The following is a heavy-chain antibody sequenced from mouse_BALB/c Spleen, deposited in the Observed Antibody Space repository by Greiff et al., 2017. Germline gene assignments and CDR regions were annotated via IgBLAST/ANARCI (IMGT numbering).Heavy chain of an antibody. CDR1: GFTFSSYA. J-gene: IGHJ2*01. Sequence: EVKLVESGGGLVKPGGSLKLSCAASGFTFSSYAMSWVRQTPEKRLEWVASISSGGSTYYPDSVKGRFTISRDNARNILYLQMSSLRSEDTAMYYCAREDMIPYYFDYWGQGTTLTVSS. V-gene: IGHV5-6-5*01. CDR3: AREDMIPYYFDY. CDR2: ISSGGST. D-gene: IGHD2-3*01.